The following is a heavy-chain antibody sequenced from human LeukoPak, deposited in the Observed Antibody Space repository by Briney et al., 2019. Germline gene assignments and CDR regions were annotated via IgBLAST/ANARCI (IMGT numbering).Heavy chain of an antibody. J-gene: IGHJ4*02. V-gene: IGHV3-74*03. CDR2: IDFDGSST. Sequence: GGSLRLSCAVSGFTFSSYWMHLVRQAPGKGLVWVSRIDFDGSSTVYADSVKGRFTISRDNAKNTLYLQMNSLRVEDTAVYYCARDGTSTDDYWGQGTLVTVSS. D-gene: IGHD2-2*01. CDR1: GFTFSSYW. CDR3: ARDGTSTDDY.